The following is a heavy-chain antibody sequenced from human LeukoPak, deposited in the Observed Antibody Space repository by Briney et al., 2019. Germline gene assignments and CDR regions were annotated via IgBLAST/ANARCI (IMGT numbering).Heavy chain of an antibody. CDR1: GGSISSYY. CDR2: IYYSGST. Sequence: PSETLPLTCTVSGGSISSYYWSWIRQPPGKGLEWIGYIYYSGSTNYNPSLKSRVTISVDTSKNQFSLKLSSVTAADTAVYYCAGGGSGYDSSGYYYYYGMDVWGQGTTVTVSS. D-gene: IGHD5-12*01. CDR3: AGGGSGYDSSGYYYYYGMDV. J-gene: IGHJ6*02. V-gene: IGHV4-59*01.